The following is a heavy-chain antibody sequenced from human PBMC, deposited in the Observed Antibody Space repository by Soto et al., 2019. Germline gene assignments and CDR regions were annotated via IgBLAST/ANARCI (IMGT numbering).Heavy chain of an antibody. V-gene: IGHV3-30-3*01. Sequence: QVQLVESGGVVVQPGRSLRLSCAASGFTFSNYAIHWVRQAPGKGLEWVAVISYDGSNKCYGDSVKGRFTISRDNSKNTLYLQMSSLRDEDTAVYYCARGGDFWSGIDYWGQGTLVTVSS. J-gene: IGHJ4*02. CDR3: ARGGDFWSGIDY. CDR1: GFTFSNYA. CDR2: ISYDGSNK. D-gene: IGHD3-3*01.